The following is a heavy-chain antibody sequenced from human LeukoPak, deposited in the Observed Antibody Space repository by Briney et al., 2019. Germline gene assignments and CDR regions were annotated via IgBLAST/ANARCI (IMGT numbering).Heavy chain of an antibody. CDR2: ISGSGGST. CDR1: GFTFSNYG. CDR3: AKVSQLLWFGELLQVFDY. V-gene: IGHV3-23*01. Sequence: GGTLRLSCAASGFTFSNYGMSWVRQAPGKGLEWVSAISGSGGSTYYADSVKGRFTISRDISKNTLYLQMKSLRAEDTAVYYCAKVSQLLWFGELLQVFDYWGQGTLVTVSS. J-gene: IGHJ4*02. D-gene: IGHD3-10*01.